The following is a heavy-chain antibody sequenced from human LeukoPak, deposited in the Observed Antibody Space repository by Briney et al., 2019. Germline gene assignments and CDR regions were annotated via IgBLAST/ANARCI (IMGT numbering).Heavy chain of an antibody. CDR3: AKRIQSAMATGY. Sequence: SCKASGYTFTGYYMHWVRQAPGKGLQWVSDISGSGGSTYYADSVKGRFTISRDNSKNTLYLQMNSLRAEDTAVYYCAKRIQSAMATGYWGQGTLVTVSS. CDR2: ISGSGGST. D-gene: IGHD5-18*01. V-gene: IGHV3-23*01. J-gene: IGHJ4*02. CDR1: GYTFTGYY.